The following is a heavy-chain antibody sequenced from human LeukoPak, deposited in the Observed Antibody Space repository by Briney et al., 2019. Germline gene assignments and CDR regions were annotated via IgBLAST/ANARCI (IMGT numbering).Heavy chain of an antibody. D-gene: IGHD3-3*01. J-gene: IGHJ4*02. V-gene: IGHV3-7*01. CDR1: GFTFSNYW. CDR2: IKQDGSEK. CDR3: ARDGPPFYDFWRGPRSFHY. Sequence: GGSLRLSCAASGFTFSNYWMSWVRQAPGKGLEWVANIKQDGSEKYYVDSVKGRFTISRDNAKNSLYLQMNSLRAEDTAVYYCARDGPPFYDFWRGPRSFHYWGQGTLSPSPQ.